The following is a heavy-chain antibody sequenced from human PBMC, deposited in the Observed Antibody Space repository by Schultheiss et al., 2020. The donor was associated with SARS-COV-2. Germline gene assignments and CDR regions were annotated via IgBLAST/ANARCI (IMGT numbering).Heavy chain of an antibody. V-gene: IGHV4-59*08. Sequence: GSLRLSCAASGFTFSSYAMSWIRQPPGKGLEWIGYIYYSGSTNYNPSLKSRVTISVDTSKNQFSLKLSSVTAADTAVYYCARHGDANYDYVWGSYRKNGFDYWGQGTLVTVSS. J-gene: IGHJ4*02. D-gene: IGHD3-16*02. CDR1: GFTFSSYA. CDR3: ARHGDANYDYVWGSYRKNGFDY. CDR2: IYYSGST.